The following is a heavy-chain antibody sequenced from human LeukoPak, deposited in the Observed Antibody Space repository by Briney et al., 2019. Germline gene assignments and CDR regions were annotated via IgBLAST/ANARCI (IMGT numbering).Heavy chain of an antibody. Sequence: GGSLRLSCATSGFTFGSYAMTWVRQAPGRGLEWVSGITGVDSTPYYADSVKGRFTISRDNSKNTPYLQMNSLRGEDTAAYYCAKDAVRGSGRINWFDSWGQGTLVTVSS. CDR1: GFTFGSYA. D-gene: IGHD3-10*01. J-gene: IGHJ5*01. V-gene: IGHV3-23*01. CDR2: ITGVDSTP. CDR3: AKDAVRGSGRINWFDS.